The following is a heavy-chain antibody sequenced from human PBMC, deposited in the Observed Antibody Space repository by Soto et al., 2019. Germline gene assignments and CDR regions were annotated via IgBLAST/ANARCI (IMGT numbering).Heavy chain of an antibody. V-gene: IGHV1-18*01. J-gene: IGHJ6*02. CDR2: ISAYNGNT. D-gene: IGHD3-10*01. CDR1: GYTFTSYG. CDR3: ARDLLLWFGELKRNYYYYYGMDV. Sequence: ASVEVSCKASGYTFTSYGISWVRQAPGQGLEWMGWISAYNGNTNYAQKLQVRVTMTTGTAKSTAYMELRSLRSDDTAVYYCARDLLLWFGELKRNYYYYYGMDVWGQGTTVTVS.